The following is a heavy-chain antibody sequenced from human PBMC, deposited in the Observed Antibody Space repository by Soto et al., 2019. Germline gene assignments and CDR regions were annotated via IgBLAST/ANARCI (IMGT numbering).Heavy chain of an antibody. CDR3: VKGRNWASGSDY. Sequence: GGSLRLSCAASGFTFHTYGMNWVRQAPGKGLEWVAVISYDGSNKYYADSVKGRFTISRDNSKNTLYLQMSSLTVEDTAVYYCVKGRNWASGSDYRGQGTLVTVSS. D-gene: IGHD7-27*01. J-gene: IGHJ4*02. V-gene: IGHV3-30*12. CDR1: GFTFHTYG. CDR2: ISYDGSNK.